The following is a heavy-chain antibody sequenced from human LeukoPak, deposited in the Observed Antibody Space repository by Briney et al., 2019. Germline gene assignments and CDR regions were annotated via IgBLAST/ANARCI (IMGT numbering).Heavy chain of an antibody. CDR3: ARVGSGYSYGPFDY. D-gene: IGHD5-18*01. CDR2: INHGGAT. V-gene: IGHV4-34*01. CDR1: SGFISLYY. J-gene: IGHJ4*02. Sequence: SETLSLTCSVPSGFISLYYWSWVRQTPGEGLEWIGEINHGGATNYNLSLKSRVSLSVDMSKMQFSLRLNSVTAADTAVYYCARVGSGYSYGPFDYWGQGTLVTVSS.